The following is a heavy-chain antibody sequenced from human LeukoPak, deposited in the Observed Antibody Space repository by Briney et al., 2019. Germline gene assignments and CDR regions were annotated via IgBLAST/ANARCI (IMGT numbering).Heavy chain of an antibody. J-gene: IGHJ6*04. D-gene: IGHD3-10*01. CDR2: IYHSGST. Sequence: PSETLSLTCAVSGYSISSGYYWGWIRQPPGKGLEWIGSIYHSGSTYYNPSLKSRVTISVDTSKNQLSLKLSSVTAADTAVYYCAREDYYGSGRAHGMDVWGKGTTVTVSS. V-gene: IGHV4-38-2*02. CDR3: AREDYYGSGRAHGMDV. CDR1: GYSISSGYY.